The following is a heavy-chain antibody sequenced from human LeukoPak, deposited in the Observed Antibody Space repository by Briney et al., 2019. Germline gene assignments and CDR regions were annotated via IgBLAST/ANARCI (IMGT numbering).Heavy chain of an antibody. D-gene: IGHD3-10*01. CDR3: ARPRSGSYYDFWFDP. CDR1: GGSISSSSYY. V-gene: IGHV4-39*01. Sequence: SETLSLTCTVSGGSISSSSYYWGWIRQPPGKGLEWLGSIYYSGSTYYNPSLKSRVTISVDTSKNQFSLKLSSVTAADTAVYYCARPRSGSYYDFWFDPWGQGTLVTVSS. J-gene: IGHJ5*02. CDR2: IYYSGST.